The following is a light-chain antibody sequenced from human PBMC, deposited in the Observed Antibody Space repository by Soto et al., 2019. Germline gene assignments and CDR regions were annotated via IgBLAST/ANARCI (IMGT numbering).Light chain of an antibody. V-gene: IGKV3-20*01. CDR1: QSVSSRY. CDR3: QKYGSSLIT. CDR2: GAS. J-gene: IGKJ5*01. Sequence: IVLTQSPGTLSLSPGERATLSCRASQSVSSRYLGWYQQKPGQAPRLLIYGASSRATGIPDRFSGSGSGTDFTLTISRLEPEDFAVYYCQKYGSSLITFGQGTRLEIK.